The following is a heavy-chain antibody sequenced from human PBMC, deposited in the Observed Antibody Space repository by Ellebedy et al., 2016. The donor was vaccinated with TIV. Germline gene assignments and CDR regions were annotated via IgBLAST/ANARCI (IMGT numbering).Heavy chain of an antibody. V-gene: IGHV3-53*01. CDR1: GFTVNNNY. Sequence: PGGSLRPSCAASGFTVNNNYMSWVRQAPGKGLEWVSVIYSGGSTYYADSVKGRFTISRDHSKNTLYLQMNSLRAEDTAVYYCAGSPSTGYWGQGTLVTVSS. D-gene: IGHD4-17*01. CDR3: AGSPSTGY. CDR2: IYSGGST. J-gene: IGHJ4*02.